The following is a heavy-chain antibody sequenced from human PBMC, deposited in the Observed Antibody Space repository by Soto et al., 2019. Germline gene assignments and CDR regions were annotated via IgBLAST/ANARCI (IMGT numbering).Heavy chain of an antibody. CDR2: ISAYSGNT. J-gene: IGHJ4*02. V-gene: IGHV1-18*04. CDR1: GYTFTSYG. CDR3: ARDDPGIAVVGTFY. D-gene: IGHD6-19*01. Sequence: GASVKVSCKASGYTFTSYGISWVRQAPGQGLEWMGWISAYSGNTNYAQKLQGRVTMTTDTSTSTAYMELRSLRSDDTAVYYCARDDPGIAVVGTFYWGQGTLVTVSS.